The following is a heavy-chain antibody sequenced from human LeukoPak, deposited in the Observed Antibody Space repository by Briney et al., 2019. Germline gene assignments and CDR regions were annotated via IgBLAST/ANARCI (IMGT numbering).Heavy chain of an antibody. Sequence: GGSLRLSCAASEFTFSTYAMHWVRQAPGKGPEWVAFIRYDGSNKYYADSVKGRFTISRDNSKNTLYLQMNSLRAEDTAVYYCAADYYDSSGYYWWGQGTLVTVSS. V-gene: IGHV3-30*02. CDR1: EFTFSTYA. CDR3: AADYYDSSGYYW. J-gene: IGHJ4*02. CDR2: IRYDGSNK. D-gene: IGHD3-22*01.